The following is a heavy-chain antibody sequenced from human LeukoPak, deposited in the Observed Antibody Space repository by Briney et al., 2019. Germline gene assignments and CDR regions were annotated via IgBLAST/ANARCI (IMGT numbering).Heavy chain of an antibody. J-gene: IGHJ6*03. D-gene: IGHD3-22*01. CDR2: IYYSGST. CDR3: ARVRDSSGYDYYYYMDV. CDR1: GGSISSYY. Sequence: SETLSLTCTVSGGSISSYYWSWIRQPPGKGLEWIGYIYYSGSTNYNPSLKSRVTISVDTSRNQFSLKLSSVTAADTAVYYCARVRDSSGYDYYYYMDVWGKGTTVTVSS. V-gene: IGHV4-59*01.